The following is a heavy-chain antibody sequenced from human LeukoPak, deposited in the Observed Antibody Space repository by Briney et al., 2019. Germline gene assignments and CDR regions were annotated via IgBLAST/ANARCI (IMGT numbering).Heavy chain of an antibody. Sequence: ASVKVSCKASGGTFSSYAISWVRQAPGQGLEWMGGIISIFGTANYAQKFQGRVTITADESTSTAYMELSSLRSEDTAVYYCASTRRAYCGGDCPQFDYWGQGTLVTVSS. J-gene: IGHJ4*02. CDR3: ASTRRAYCGGDCPQFDY. CDR2: IISIFGTA. D-gene: IGHD2-21*02. CDR1: GGTFSSYA. V-gene: IGHV1-69*13.